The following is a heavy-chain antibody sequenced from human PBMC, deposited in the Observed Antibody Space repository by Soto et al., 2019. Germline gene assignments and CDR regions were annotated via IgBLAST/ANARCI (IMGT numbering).Heavy chain of an antibody. V-gene: IGHV4-34*01. CDR3: ARERGRYCSGGSCLTYYYYYGMDV. CDR2: INHSGST. J-gene: IGHJ6*02. Sequence: QVQLQQWGAGLLKPSETLSLTCAVYGWSFSGYYWSWIRQPPGKGLEWIGEINHSGSTNYNPSLKSRVTISVDTSKNQFSLKLSSVTAADTAVYYCARERGRYCSGGSCLTYYYYYGMDVWGQGTTVTVSS. CDR1: GWSFSGYY. D-gene: IGHD2-15*01.